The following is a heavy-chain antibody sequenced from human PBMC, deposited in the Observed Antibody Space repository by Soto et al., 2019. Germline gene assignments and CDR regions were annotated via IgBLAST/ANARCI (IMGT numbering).Heavy chain of an antibody. CDR1: GGTFSSYA. Sequence: SVKVSCKASGGTFSSYAISWVRQAPGQGLEWMGGIIPIFGTANYAQKFQGRVTITADKSTSTAYMELSSLRSEDTAVYYCARGAVAGTSGAFDIWGRGTMVTVSS. V-gene: IGHV1-69*06. CDR2: IIPIFGTA. D-gene: IGHD6-19*01. CDR3: ARGAVAGTSGAFDI. J-gene: IGHJ3*02.